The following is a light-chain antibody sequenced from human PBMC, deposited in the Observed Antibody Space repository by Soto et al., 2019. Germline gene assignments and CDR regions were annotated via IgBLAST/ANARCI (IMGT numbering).Light chain of an antibody. V-gene: IGKV1-9*01. CDR2: AAS. CDR1: QGISSY. Sequence: DIQLTQSPSFLSPSVGDTVTITCRASQGISSYLAWYQQKPGKAPQLLIYAASTLQSGVPSRFSGSGSGTEFTLTLNSLQPEDFATYYCQQRKSYPRTFGQGTKVEIK. CDR3: QQRKSYPRT. J-gene: IGKJ1*01.